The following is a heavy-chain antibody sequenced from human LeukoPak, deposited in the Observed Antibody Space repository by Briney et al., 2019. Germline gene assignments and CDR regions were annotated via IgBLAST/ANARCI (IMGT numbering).Heavy chain of an antibody. J-gene: IGHJ4*02. Sequence: ASVKVSCKASGYTFTGYYIRWVRQAPGQGLEWMGWINPKSGDTNYTEKFQGRVTMTRDTSISTAYMELSRLRLDDTAVYYCAREIAVAGHDYWGQGTLVTVSS. CDR1: GYTFTGYY. D-gene: IGHD6-19*01. CDR2: INPKSGDT. V-gene: IGHV1-2*02. CDR3: AREIAVAGHDY.